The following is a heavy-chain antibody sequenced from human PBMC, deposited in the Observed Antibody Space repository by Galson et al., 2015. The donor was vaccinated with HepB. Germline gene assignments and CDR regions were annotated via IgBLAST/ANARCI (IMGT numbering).Heavy chain of an antibody. J-gene: IGHJ4*02. CDR2: ISGDASRT. CDR3: AKVRSQSYSDC. CDR1: GFTFSSSA. Sequence: SLRLSCAASGFTFSSSAISWVRQTPGKGLEWVTAISGDASRTYYADSVKGRFTISRDNSKNTLYLQMNSLRVEDTAIYYYAKVRSQSYSDCWGQGALVTVSS. D-gene: IGHD3-10*01. V-gene: IGHV3-23*01.